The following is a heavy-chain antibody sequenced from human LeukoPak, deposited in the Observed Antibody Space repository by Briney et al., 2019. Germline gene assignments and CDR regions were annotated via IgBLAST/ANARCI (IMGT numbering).Heavy chain of an antibody. CDR3: ANEIRPNDY. CDR2: ISISGGTT. D-gene: IGHD4-17*01. CDR1: AFAVSNHA. V-gene: IGHV3-23*01. Sequence: GGSLRLSCTASAFAVSNHAMSWVRQARGKGLEWVSSISISGGTTYYADSVKGRFTISGENSKSTLYLQMNNLRADDTAVYYCANEIRPNDYWGQGTLVTVSS. J-gene: IGHJ4*02.